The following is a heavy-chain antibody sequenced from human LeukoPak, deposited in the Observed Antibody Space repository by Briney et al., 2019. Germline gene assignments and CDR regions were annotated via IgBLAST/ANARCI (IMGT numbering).Heavy chain of an antibody. CDR2: ISAYNGNT. J-gene: IGHJ4*02. CDR1: GYTFTSYG. D-gene: IGHD3-22*01. Sequence: GASVKVSCKASGYTFTSYGISWVRQAPGQGLEWMGWISAYNGNTNYAQKPQGRVTMTTDTSTSTAYMELRSLRSDDTAVYYCARVVYYYDSSGYLPYPDYWGQGTLVTVSS. CDR3: ARVVYYYDSSGYLPYPDY. V-gene: IGHV1-18*01.